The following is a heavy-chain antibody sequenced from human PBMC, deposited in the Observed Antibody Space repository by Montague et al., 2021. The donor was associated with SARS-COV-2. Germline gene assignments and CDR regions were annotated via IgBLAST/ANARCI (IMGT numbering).Heavy chain of an antibody. CDR2: ISYSGCT. J-gene: IGHJ6*02. D-gene: IGHD2-2*01. CDR3: ANFRRTQLLFGTLYYGMDV. V-gene: IGHV4-59*01. Sequence: SETLSLTCTVFGGSISSYYWSWIRQPPGRGLQWTGYISYSGCTNYSPSPKSRVTISVDTSKNHFTLRLSSVTAADTAVYYCANFRRTQLLFGTLYYGMDVWGQGTTVTVSS. CDR1: GGSISSYY.